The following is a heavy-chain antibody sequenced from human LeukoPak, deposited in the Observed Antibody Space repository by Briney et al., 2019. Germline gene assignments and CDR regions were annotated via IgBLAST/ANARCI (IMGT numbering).Heavy chain of an antibody. CDR2: ISGSGGST. CDR1: GFTFSSYA. Sequence: GGSLRLSCAASGFTFSSYAMSWVRQAPGKGLEWVSAISGSGGSTYYADSVKGRFTISRDNSKNPLYLQMNSLRAEDTAVYYCAKDSCSSTSCYSGDAFDIWGQGTMVTVSS. D-gene: IGHD2-2*02. CDR3: AKDSCSSTSCYSGDAFDI. J-gene: IGHJ3*02. V-gene: IGHV3-23*01.